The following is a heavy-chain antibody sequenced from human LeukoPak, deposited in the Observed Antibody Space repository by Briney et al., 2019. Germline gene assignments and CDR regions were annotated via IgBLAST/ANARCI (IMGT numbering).Heavy chain of an antibody. CDR3: ARAFSSGYDRWIYYFDY. CDR2: IIPIFGTA. Sequence: SVKVSCKASGDTFSSYAISWVRQAPGQGLEWMGGIIPIFGTANYAQKFQGRVTITADKSTSTAYMELSSLRSEDTAVYYCARAFSSGYDRWIYYFDYWGQGTPVTVSS. D-gene: IGHD5-12*01. CDR1: GDTFSSYA. J-gene: IGHJ4*02. V-gene: IGHV1-69*06.